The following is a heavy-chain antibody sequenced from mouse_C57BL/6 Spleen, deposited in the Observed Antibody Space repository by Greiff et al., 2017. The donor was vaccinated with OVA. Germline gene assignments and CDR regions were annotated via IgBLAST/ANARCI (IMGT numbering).Heavy chain of an antibody. V-gene: IGHV1-15*01. CDR3: TRRQLRLRLCDY. CDR2: IDPETGGT. J-gene: IGHJ2*01. CDR1: GYTFTDYE. Sequence: VQLQQSGAELVRPGASVTLSCKASGYTFTDYEMHWVKQTPVHGLEWIGAIDPETGGTAYNQKFKGKAILTADKSSSTAYMELRSLTSEDSAVYYCTRRQLRLRLCDYWGQGTTLTVSS. D-gene: IGHD3-2*02.